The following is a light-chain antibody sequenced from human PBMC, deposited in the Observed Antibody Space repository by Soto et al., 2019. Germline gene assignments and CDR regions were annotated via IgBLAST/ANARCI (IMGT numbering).Light chain of an antibody. CDR3: QQYGLSPGLFT. V-gene: IGKV3-20*01. Sequence: EIVLTQSPGSLSLSPGETATLSCRASQSVINTYLAWYQQKPGQAPRLLIYGASSRATGIPDRFSGSGSGTDFTLTISRLEPEDFAVYYGQQYGLSPGLFTFGPGTKVDIK. J-gene: IGKJ3*01. CDR2: GAS. CDR1: QSVINTY.